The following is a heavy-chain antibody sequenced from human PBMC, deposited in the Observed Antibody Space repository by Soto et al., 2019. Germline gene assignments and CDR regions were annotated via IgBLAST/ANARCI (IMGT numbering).Heavy chain of an antibody. V-gene: IGHV3-7*01. D-gene: IGHD3-9*01. J-gene: IGHJ3*02. Sequence: GGSLRLSCAASGFTFSSYWMSWVRQAPGKGLEWVANIKQDGSEKYYVDSVKGRFTISRDNAKNSLYLQMNSLRAEDTAVYYCARENPYDILTGMDAFDIWGQGTMVTVSS. CDR1: GFTFSSYW. CDR3: ARENPYDILTGMDAFDI. CDR2: IKQDGSEK.